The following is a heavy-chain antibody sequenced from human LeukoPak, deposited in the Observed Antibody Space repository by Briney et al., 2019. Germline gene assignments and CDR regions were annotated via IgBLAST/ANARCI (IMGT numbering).Heavy chain of an antibody. CDR2: ISWNSGSI. Sequence: RPGGSLRLSCAASGFTFDDYAMHWVRQAPGKGLEWVSGISWNSGSIGYADSVKGRFTISRDNAKNSLYLQMNSLRAEDTALYYCAKDTCSSTSCHFDYWGQGTLVTVSS. J-gene: IGHJ4*02. D-gene: IGHD2-2*01. V-gene: IGHV3-9*01. CDR3: AKDTCSSTSCHFDY. CDR1: GFTFDDYA.